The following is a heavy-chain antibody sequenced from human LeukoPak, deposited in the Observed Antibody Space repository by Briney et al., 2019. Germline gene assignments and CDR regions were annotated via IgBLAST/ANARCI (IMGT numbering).Heavy chain of an antibody. CDR1: GFTFSSYG. Sequence: GGSLRLSCAASGFTFSSYGMHWVRQAPGKGLEWVAFIRYDGSNKYYADSVKGRITIPRDNSKNTLYLQMNSLRAEDTAVYYCAKDRLAWYSSSCFDYWGQGTLVTVSS. CDR2: IRYDGSNK. J-gene: IGHJ4*02. D-gene: IGHD6-13*01. CDR3: AKDRLAWYSSSCFDY. V-gene: IGHV3-30*02.